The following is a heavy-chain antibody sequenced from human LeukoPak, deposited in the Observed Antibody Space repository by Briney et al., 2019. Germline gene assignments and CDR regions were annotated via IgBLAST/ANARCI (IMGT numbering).Heavy chain of an antibody. CDR3: ARAEFSVAGDLVDY. CDR1: GYTFTGYY. J-gene: IGHJ4*02. V-gene: IGHV1-2*02. D-gene: IGHD6-19*01. Sequence: ASVKVSCKASGYTFTGYYMHWVRRAPGQGLEWMGWINPNSGGTNYAQKFQGRVTMTRDTSISTAYMELSRLRSDDTAVYYCARAEFSVAGDLVDYWGQGTLVTVSS. CDR2: INPNSGGT.